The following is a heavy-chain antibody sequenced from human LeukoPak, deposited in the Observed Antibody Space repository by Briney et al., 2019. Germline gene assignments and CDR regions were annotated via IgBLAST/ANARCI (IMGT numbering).Heavy chain of an antibody. J-gene: IGHJ5*02. CDR1: GGSISSGDYY. D-gene: IGHD3-10*01. V-gene: IGHV4-30-4*01. CDR3: ARDGWFGELFWFDP. CDR2: IYYSGST. Sequence: QTSQTLSLTCTVSGGSISSGDYYWSWIRQPPGKGLEWIGYIYYSGSTYYNPSLKSRVTISVDTSKNQSSLKLSSVTAADTAVYYCARDGWFGELFWFDPWGQGTLVTVSS.